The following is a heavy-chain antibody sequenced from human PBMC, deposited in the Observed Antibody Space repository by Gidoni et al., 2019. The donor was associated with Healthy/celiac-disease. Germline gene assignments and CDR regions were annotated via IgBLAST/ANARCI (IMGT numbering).Heavy chain of an antibody. D-gene: IGHD1-1*01. Sequence: QVQLQESGPGLVKPSETLSLTCTVSVGSVSRGSYYWRWIRQPPGKGLEWIGYIYYSGSTNYNPSLKSRVTISVDTSKNQFSLKLSSVTAADTAVYYCARDRVGYNWNDINRYYGMDVWGQGTTVTVSS. V-gene: IGHV4-61*01. CDR1: VGSVSRGSYY. CDR3: ARDRVGYNWNDINRYYGMDV. CDR2: IYYSGST. J-gene: IGHJ6*02.